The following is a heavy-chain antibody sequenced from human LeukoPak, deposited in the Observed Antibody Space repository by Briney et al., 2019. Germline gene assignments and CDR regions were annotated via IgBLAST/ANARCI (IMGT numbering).Heavy chain of an antibody. D-gene: IGHD1-26*01. J-gene: IGHJ6*03. CDR2: TRYDGTIK. CDR3: AKELLLGYFYMDV. V-gene: IGHV3-30*02. CDR1: GFSFSNYG. Sequence: PGGSLRLSCAASGFSFSNYGMHWVRQTPGKGLESVAFTRYDGTIKDYADSVKGRFTISRDNSQNVLHLQMKGLRTEDTAVYYCAKELLLGYFYMDVWGKGTTVIVSS.